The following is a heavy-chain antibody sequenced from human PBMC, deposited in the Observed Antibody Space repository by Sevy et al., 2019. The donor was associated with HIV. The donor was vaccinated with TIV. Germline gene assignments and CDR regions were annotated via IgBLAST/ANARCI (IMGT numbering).Heavy chain of an antibody. V-gene: IGHV3-30*04. CDR1: GFTFSTYA. D-gene: IGHD5-12*01. CDR2: VSYGGNNK. CDR3: ARAFGLRHFDY. J-gene: IGHJ4*02. Sequence: GGSLRLSCAASGFTFSTYAIHWVRQAPGKGLEWVAVVSYGGNNKYDADSVKGRFTISRDNSKNSLYLQMNSLRAEDTAVYYCARAFGLRHFDYWGQGTLVTVSS.